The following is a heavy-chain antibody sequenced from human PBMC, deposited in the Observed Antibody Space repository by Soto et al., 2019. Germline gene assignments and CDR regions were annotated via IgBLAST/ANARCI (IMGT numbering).Heavy chain of an antibody. Sequence: PSETLSLTCNVSGVSIIDTSYYWGWIRQPPGKGLEWIGTIHFNGNTFYNPSLKSRLTISVDTSKNQISLRLTSVTAADTAVYYCARGKDSFNLWGRGTLVTVSS. V-gene: IGHV4-39*01. CDR3: ARGKDSFNL. CDR1: GVSIIDTSYY. CDR2: IHFNGNT. J-gene: IGHJ1*01. D-gene: IGHD2-21*01.